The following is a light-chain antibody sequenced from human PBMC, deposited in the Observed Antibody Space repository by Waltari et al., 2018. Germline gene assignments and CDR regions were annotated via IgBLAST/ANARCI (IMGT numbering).Light chain of an antibody. CDR1: QLGHQY. V-gene: IGLV3-1*01. CDR2: EDN. J-gene: IGLJ1*01. CDR3: QAWDSSPYV. Sequence: SSALTQPPSVSVSPGQTASITCSGDQLGHQYASWYQQKPVQSPLLVIYEDNNRPSGVPEGFSGTSSGNTATLTISGTQAMDEADYYCQAWDSSPYVFGTGTKVTVL.